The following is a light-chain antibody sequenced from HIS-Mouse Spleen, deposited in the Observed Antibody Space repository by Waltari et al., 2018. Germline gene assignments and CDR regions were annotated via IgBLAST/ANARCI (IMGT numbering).Light chain of an antibody. V-gene: IGLV2-23*01. Sequence: QSALTQPASVSGSPGQSITISCTGTSSDVGSYNLVSWYQQHPGKAPKLMIYDGSKRPSGFSNRLSSSKSGNTASLTISWLQAEDEADYYCCSYAGSSTWVFGGGTKLTVL. CDR3: CSYAGSSTWV. CDR1: SSDVGSYNL. CDR2: DGS. J-gene: IGLJ3*02.